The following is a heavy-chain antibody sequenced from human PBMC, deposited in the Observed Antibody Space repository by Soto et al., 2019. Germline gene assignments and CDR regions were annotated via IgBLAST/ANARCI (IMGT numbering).Heavy chain of an antibody. Sequence: PGVSLRRSCAPSGFPFSSYEMNVVREAPGKGLECVSHISTSGSTKYYADAVKGRVTTTRDNAKNSLYLQMNSLRAENTAVYYCAKDIFSWGQGTLVTVSS. CDR2: ISTSGSTK. V-gene: IGHV3-48*03. CDR1: GFPFSSYE. CDR3: AKDIFS. J-gene: IGHJ5*02.